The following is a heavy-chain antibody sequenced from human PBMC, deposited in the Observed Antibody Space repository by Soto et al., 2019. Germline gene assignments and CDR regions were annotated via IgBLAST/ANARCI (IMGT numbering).Heavy chain of an antibody. CDR2: IIPIFRTP. D-gene: IGHD1-1*01. CDR1: GDTFSSFA. CDR3: ARDKDREQLGGNYYYALDV. Sequence: QVHLVQSGAEVKKPGSSVKVSCKASGDTFSSFAISWVRQAPGQGLEWMGGIIPIFRTPKYGQKFQGRVTITADEPTSPAYKERSRLRSEDTAVYYCARDKDREQLGGNYYYALDVWGQGTTVIVSS. J-gene: IGHJ6*02. V-gene: IGHV1-69*12.